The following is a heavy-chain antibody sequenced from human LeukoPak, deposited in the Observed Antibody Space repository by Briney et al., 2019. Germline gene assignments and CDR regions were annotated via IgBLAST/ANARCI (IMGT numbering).Heavy chain of an antibody. J-gene: IGHJ4*02. V-gene: IGHV3-23*01. CDR2: ISGSEDRT. CDR3: AKSRSSTTSSSNY. D-gene: IGHD2-2*01. Sequence: PGGSLRLSCEASGFTFSAYALSWVRQAPGKGLEWVSCISGSEDRTAYADSVRGRFTISRDNSKNTLYLQINSLRAEDTGVYFCAKSRSSTTSSSNYWGQGILVTVSS. CDR1: GFTFSAYA.